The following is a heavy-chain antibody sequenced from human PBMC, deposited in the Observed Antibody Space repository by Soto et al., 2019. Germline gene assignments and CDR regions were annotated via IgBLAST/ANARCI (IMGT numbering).Heavy chain of an antibody. Sequence: LRLSWVASDAAFSNYGRHWVRQAPDKGLEWVALIWEEGTNNDYGYSVKNRFTVSRDNSKKTLYLQMNSLRADDTGVYYCVRGGSCRGGSCYPNLDFYGDYEGFDYWGQGTLVTVSS. CDR1: DAAFSNYG. CDR2: IWEEGTNN. CDR3: VRGGSCRGGSCYPNLDFYGDYEGFDY. D-gene: IGHD2-15*01. V-gene: IGHV3-33*04. J-gene: IGHJ4*02.